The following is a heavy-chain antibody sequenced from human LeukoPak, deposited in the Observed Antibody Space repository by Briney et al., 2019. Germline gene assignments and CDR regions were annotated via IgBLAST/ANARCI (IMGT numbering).Heavy chain of an antibody. V-gene: IGHV3-33*06. CDR1: GFTFSSYG. Sequence: QPGXSLRLSCAASGFTFSSYGMHWVRQATGKGLEWVAVIWYDGSNKYYADSVKGRFTISRDNYKNTLYLQMNSLRAEDTAVYYCAKDLGIAAAQDYWGQGTLVTVSS. D-gene: IGHD6-13*01. J-gene: IGHJ4*02. CDR3: AKDLGIAAAQDY. CDR2: IWYDGSNK.